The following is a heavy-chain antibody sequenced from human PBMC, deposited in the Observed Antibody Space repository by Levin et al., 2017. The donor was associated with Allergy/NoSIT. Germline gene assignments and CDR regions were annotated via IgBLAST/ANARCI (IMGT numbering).Heavy chain of an antibody. CDR1: GFTFSDYA. Sequence: GGSLRLSCAASGFTFSDYAMSWVRQAPGKGLEWVSAISTNGANTYYADSVKGRFTISRDNSKNTLYLQMNSLRADDTAVYYCAREREGYYFDYWGQGTLVTVSS. CDR2: ISTNGANT. V-gene: IGHV3-23*01. J-gene: IGHJ4*02. D-gene: IGHD1-26*01. CDR3: AREREGYYFDY.